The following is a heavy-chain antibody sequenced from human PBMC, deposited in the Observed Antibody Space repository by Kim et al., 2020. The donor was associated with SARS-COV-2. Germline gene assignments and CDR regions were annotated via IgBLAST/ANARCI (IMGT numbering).Heavy chain of an antibody. CDR1: GFTFSSYG. Sequence: GGSLRLSCAASGFTFSSYGMHWVRQAPGKGLEWVAVIWYDGSNKYYADSVKGRFTISRDNSKNTLYLQMNSLRAEDTAVYYCAKTSRSYCSGGSCYDPIYYYYGMDVWGQGTTVTVSS. J-gene: IGHJ6*02. D-gene: IGHD2-15*01. CDR2: IWYDGSNK. CDR3: AKTSRSYCSGGSCYDPIYYYYGMDV. V-gene: IGHV3-33*06.